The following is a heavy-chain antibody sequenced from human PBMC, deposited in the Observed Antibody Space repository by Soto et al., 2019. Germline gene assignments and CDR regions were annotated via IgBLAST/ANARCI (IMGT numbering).Heavy chain of an antibody. Sequence: ASVKVSCKASGYTFTSYGISWVRQAPGQGLEWIGWISAYNGNTNYAQKLQGRVTMTTDTSTSTAYMELRSLRSDDTAVYYCASSPQRLGYCSGGSCYHDWFDPWGQGTLVTVS. V-gene: IGHV1-18*01. D-gene: IGHD2-15*01. J-gene: IGHJ5*02. CDR1: GYTFTSYG. CDR2: ISAYNGNT. CDR3: ASSPQRLGYCSGGSCYHDWFDP.